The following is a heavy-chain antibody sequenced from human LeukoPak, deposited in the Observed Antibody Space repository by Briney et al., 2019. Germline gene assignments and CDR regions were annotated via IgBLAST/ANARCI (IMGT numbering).Heavy chain of an antibody. V-gene: IGHV3-7*01. CDR2: IKQDGSEK. Sequence: GGSLRLSCAASGFTFSSYWMSWVRQAPGKGLEWVANIKQDGSEKYYVDSVKGRFTISRDNAQNSLYLQMNSLRAEDTAVYYCARDSGQYYYGSSGYYDSDYWGQGTLVTVSS. D-gene: IGHD3-22*01. CDR1: GFTFSSYW. J-gene: IGHJ4*02. CDR3: ARDSGQYYYGSSGYYDSDY.